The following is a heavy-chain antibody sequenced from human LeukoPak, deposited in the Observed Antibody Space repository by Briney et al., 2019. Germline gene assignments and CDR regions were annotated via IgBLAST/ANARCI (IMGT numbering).Heavy chain of an antibody. Sequence: SETLSLTCTVSGGSISSSSYYWGWIRQPPGKGLEWIGSIYYSGSTYYNPSLKSRVTISVDTSKNQFSLKLSSVTAADTAVYYCARDAPLGGIAYWGQGTLVTVSS. CDR3: ARDAPLGGIAY. CDR2: IYYSGST. CDR1: GGSISSSSYY. V-gene: IGHV4-39*07. J-gene: IGHJ4*02. D-gene: IGHD2-21*01.